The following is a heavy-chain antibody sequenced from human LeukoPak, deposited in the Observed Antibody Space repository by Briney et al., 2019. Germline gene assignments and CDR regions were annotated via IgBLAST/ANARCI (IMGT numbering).Heavy chain of an antibody. J-gene: IGHJ5*02. V-gene: IGHV3-33*06. CDR3: AKDAQRGFDYSNSLEH. CDR1: GFTFSHFG. CDR2: IWSDATNE. Sequence: GTSLRLSCEASGFTFSHFGMHWVSQAPGKGMEWVAVIWSDATNEYYADSVKGRLTISRDNFKRTVSLEMNSLRAEDTAVYYRAKDAQRGFDYSNSLEHWGQGSMVIVSS. D-gene: IGHD4-11*01.